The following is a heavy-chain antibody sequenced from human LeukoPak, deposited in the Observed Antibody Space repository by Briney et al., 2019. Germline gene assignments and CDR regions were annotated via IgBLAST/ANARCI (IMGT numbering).Heavy chain of an antibody. Sequence: GGTLRLSCAASGFTFSGFAMSWIRQAPGKLLEWVSSISRSGESTFYADSVRGRFTISRDNSKNTVSLQMESLRAEETALYYCAKDYAVGSIDYWGQGTLVTVSS. J-gene: IGHJ4*02. CDR2: ISRSGEST. D-gene: IGHD3-16*01. CDR3: AKDYAVGSIDY. V-gene: IGHV3-23*01. CDR1: GFTFSGFA.